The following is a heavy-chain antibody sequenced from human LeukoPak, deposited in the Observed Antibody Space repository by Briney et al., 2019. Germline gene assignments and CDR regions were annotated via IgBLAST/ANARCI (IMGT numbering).Heavy chain of an antibody. CDR3: AADWSGSGKNWFDP. V-gene: IGHV1-58*01. D-gene: IGHD3-10*01. CDR1: GFTFTSSA. J-gene: IGHJ5*02. Sequence: SEKVSCKASGFTFTSSAVQWVRQARGQRLEWIGWIVVGSGNTNYAQKFQERVTITRDMSTSTAYMELSSLRSEDTAVYYCAADWSGSGKNWFDPWGQGTLVTVSS. CDR2: IVVGSGNT.